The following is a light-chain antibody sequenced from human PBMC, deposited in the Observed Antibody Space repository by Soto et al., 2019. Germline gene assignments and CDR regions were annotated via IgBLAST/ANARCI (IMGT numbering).Light chain of an antibody. CDR3: SSYRGSNIFVV. CDR1: SG. CDR2: EVT. J-gene: IGLJ2*01. V-gene: IGLV2-8*01. Sequence: QAVVTQPPSASGSPGQSVTISCTGTSGVSWYQQHPGKAPKLLIYEVTKRPSGVPDRFSGSKSGNTASLTVSGLQAEDEADYYCSSYRGSNIFVVFGGGTQLTVL.